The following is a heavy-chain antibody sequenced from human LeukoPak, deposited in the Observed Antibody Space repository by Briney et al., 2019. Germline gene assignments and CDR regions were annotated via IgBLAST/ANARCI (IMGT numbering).Heavy chain of an antibody. J-gene: IGHJ4*02. D-gene: IGHD7-27*01. V-gene: IGHV4-39*01. Sequence: SETLSLTCTVSGGSISRTNYYWAWIRQPPGKGLEWIGSIFDRGTAYYNPSLKSRVIISVDTSQNQFSLRLWSVTAADTAVYYCARLRLGTDFADDYWGQGTLVTVSS. CDR3: ARLRLGTDFADDY. CDR1: GGSISRTNYY. CDR2: IFDRGTA.